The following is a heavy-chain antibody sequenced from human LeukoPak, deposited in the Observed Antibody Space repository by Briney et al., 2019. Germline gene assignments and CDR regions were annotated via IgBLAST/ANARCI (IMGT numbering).Heavy chain of an antibody. CDR3: ASEGSRSSLGGYGY. CDR1: GYTPRSYY. D-gene: IGHD6-6*01. Sequence: GSVKVSCKASGYTPRSYYIKWVRQGPGQGLEWMGLIHAGGGYTKYAQTFQCIVTMTRDTSTNTVYMHLSRLRSEDTAIYYCASEGSRSSLGGYGYWGQGTLVTVSS. CDR2: IHAGGGYT. V-gene: IGHV1-46*01. J-gene: IGHJ4*02.